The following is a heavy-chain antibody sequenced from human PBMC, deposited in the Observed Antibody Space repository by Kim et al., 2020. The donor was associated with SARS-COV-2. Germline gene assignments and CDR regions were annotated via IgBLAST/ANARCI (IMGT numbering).Heavy chain of an antibody. J-gene: IGHJ6*02. Sequence: GGSLRLSCAASGFTFSSYSMNWVRQAPGKGLEWVSSISSSSSYIYYADSVKGRFTISRDNAKNSLYLQMNSLRAEDTAVYYCARVGESITGTTGYYGMDVWGQGTTVTVSS. CDR1: GFTFSSYS. V-gene: IGHV3-21*01. D-gene: IGHD1-7*01. CDR3: ARVGESITGTTGYYGMDV. CDR2: ISSSSSYI.